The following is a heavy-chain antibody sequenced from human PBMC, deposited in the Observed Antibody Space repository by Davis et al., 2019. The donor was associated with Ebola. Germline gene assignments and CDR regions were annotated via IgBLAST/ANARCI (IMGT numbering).Heavy chain of an antibody. V-gene: IGHV3-23*01. CDR3: AGGESGWDASDI. Sequence: GESLKISCAASGFTFSSYAMSWVRQAPGKGLEWASAISGSGGSTYYADSVKGRFTISRDNSKNTLSLQMNSLRAEDTAVYYCAGGESGWDASDIWGRGTMVTVSS. CDR2: ISGSGGST. J-gene: IGHJ3*02. CDR1: GFTFSSYA. D-gene: IGHD6-19*01.